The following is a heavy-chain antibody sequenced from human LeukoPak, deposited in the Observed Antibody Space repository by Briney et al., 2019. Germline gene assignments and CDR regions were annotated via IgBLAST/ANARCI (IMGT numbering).Heavy chain of an antibody. CDR2: ISGTGGAT. CDR1: GFTFGNYA. CDR3: VKDPRDAYGTNWFVS. D-gene: IGHD2-21*01. J-gene: IGHJ5*01. Sequence: GGSLRLSCVASGFTFGNYAMSWVRQAPGKGLQWVSQISGTGGATWYAGFARDRFTISRDNSKKTLYLQMSGLRVEDTAMYYCVKDPRDAYGTNWFVSWGQGTLLSVSS. V-gene: IGHV3-23*01.